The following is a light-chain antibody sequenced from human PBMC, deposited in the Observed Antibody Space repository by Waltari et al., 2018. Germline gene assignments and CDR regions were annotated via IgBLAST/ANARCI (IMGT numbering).Light chain of an antibody. CDR1: QSISSW. J-gene: IGKJ1*01. V-gene: IGKV1-5*03. CDR3: QQYNSYSGM. CDR2: KAS. Sequence: DIQMTQSPSTLSASVGGRVTITCRASQSISSWLAWYQQKPGKAPKLLIYKASSLESGVPSRFSGSGSGTEFTLTISSLQPDDFATYYCQQYNSYSGMFGQGTKVEIK.